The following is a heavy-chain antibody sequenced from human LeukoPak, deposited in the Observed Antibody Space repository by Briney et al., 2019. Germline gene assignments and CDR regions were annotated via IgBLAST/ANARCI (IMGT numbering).Heavy chain of an antibody. D-gene: IGHD5-24*01. Sequence: PSETLSLTCTVSGGSISSSYFYWDWIRQPPGKGLEWIGSMYYSGSTYYNPSLKSRVTISVDTSKNQFSLKLSSVTAADTAVYYCARSSRVGYNYFDYWGQGTLVTVSS. CDR3: ARSSRVGYNYFDY. J-gene: IGHJ4*02. V-gene: IGHV4-39*01. CDR2: MYYSGST. CDR1: GGSISSSYFY.